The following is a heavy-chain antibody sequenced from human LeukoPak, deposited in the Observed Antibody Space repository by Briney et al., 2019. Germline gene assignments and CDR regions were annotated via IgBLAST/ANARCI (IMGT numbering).Heavy chain of an antibody. J-gene: IGHJ4*02. V-gene: IGHV3-7*01. Sequence: GGSLRLSCAASGFTVGNNYMNWVRQAPGKGLEWVANINQDGSEKYYVDSVKGRFTISRDNAKNSLYLQMNSLRAEDTAVYYCARRKAYSGYDSPPYYFDSWGQGTLVTVSS. CDR3: ARRKAYSGYDSPPYYFDS. CDR2: INQDGSEK. D-gene: IGHD5-12*01. CDR1: GFTVGNNY.